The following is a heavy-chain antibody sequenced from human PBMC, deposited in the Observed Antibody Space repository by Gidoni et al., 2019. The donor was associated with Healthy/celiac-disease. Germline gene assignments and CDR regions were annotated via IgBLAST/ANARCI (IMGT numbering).Heavy chain of an antibody. J-gene: IGHJ4*02. Sequence: QVQLQQWGAGLLKPSETLSLTCAVYGGSFSGYYWSWIRQPPGKGLEWIGEINHSGSTNYNPSLKSRVTISVDTSKNQFSLKLSSVTAADTAVYYCARGAPSYSSGWMRFRYYFDYWGQGTLVTVSS. CDR1: GGSFSGYY. D-gene: IGHD6-19*01. CDR2: INHSGST. V-gene: IGHV4-34*01. CDR3: ARGAPSYSSGWMRFRYYFDY.